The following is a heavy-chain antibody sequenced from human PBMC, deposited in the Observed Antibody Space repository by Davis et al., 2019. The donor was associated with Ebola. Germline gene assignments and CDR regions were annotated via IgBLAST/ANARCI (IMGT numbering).Heavy chain of an antibody. J-gene: IGHJ4*02. CDR3: ARDNPPQGIRYFDS. D-gene: IGHD3-9*01. CDR2: ISPYNGNT. Sequence: ASEPVSCMASRYGFTTYGIRWVRQAPGQGRAWMGWISPYNGNTNYAQKFQGRVTMTTDTSTNTAYMELRSLRSNDTAVYYCARDNPPQGIRYFDSWGQGTQVSVSS. V-gene: IGHV1-18*01. CDR1: RYGFTTYG.